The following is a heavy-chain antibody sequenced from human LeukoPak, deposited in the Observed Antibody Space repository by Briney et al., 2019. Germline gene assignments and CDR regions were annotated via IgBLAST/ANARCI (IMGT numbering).Heavy chain of an antibody. J-gene: IGHJ4*02. D-gene: IGHD2-2*01. V-gene: IGHV3-30*04. CDR3: ARDEDIVVVPAAPGY. Sequence: GRSLRLSCAASGFTFSSYSMHWVCQAPGKGLEWVAVISYDGSNKYYADSVKGRFTISRDNSKNTLYLQMNSLRAEDTAVYYCARDEDIVVVPAAPGYWGQGTLVTVSS. CDR1: GFTFSSYS. CDR2: ISYDGSNK.